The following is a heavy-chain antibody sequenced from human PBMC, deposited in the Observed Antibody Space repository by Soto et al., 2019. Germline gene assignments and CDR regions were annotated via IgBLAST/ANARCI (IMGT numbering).Heavy chain of an antibody. D-gene: IGHD2-2*01. CDR2: IYYSGTT. CDR3: GPMPIVVEPAPMDV. Sequence: PSVTLSLTCTVSGGSISSYYWSWIRQPPGKGLEWIVYIYYSGTTNYNPSLKSRITISVDTSKNQFFMKLRSVTAADSAVYYCGPMPIVVEPAPMDVWGPGTSVTVSS. CDR1: GGSISSYY. J-gene: IGHJ6*02. V-gene: IGHV4-59*01.